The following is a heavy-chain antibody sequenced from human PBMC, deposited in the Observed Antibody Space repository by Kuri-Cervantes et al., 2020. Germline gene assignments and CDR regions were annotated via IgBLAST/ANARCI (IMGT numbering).Heavy chain of an antibody. CDR1: GYTFTGYY. D-gene: IGHD3-3*01. CDR3: ARDRPSHSAYYDFWSGYSYYYYCMDV. V-gene: IGHV1-2*02. J-gene: IGHJ6*02. CDR2: INPNSGGT. Sequence: ASVKVSCKASGYTFTGYYIHWVRQAPGQGLEWMGWINPNSGGTNYAQKFQGRVTMTRDTSISTAYMELSRLRSDDTAVYYCARDRPSHSAYYDFWSGYSYYYYCMDVWGQGTTVTVSS.